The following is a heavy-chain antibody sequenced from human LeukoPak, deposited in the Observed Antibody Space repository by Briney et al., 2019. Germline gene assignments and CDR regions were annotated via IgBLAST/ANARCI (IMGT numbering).Heavy chain of an antibody. J-gene: IGHJ5*02. CDR3: ARGDRGFDP. CDR1: GGSISSSSYY. V-gene: IGHV4-39*07. D-gene: IGHD1-14*01. Sequence: SETLSLTCTVSGGSISSSSYYWGWIRQPPGKGLEWIGEINHSGSTNYNPSLKSRVTIAVDTSKNQFSLKLSSVTAADTAVYYCARGDRGFDPWGQGTLVTVSS. CDR2: INHSGST.